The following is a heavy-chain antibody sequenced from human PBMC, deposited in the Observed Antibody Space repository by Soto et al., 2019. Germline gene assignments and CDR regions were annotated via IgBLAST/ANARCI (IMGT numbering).Heavy chain of an antibody. D-gene: IGHD2-15*01. CDR1: GFSLSTSGVG. CDR3: AHGPSSGGRRLNWFDP. V-gene: IGHV2-5*02. Sequence: SGPTLVNPTQTLTLTCTFSGFSLSTSGVGVGWIRQPPGKALEWLALIYWDDDKRYSPSLKSRLTITKDTSKNQVVLTMTNMDPVDTATYYCAHGPSSGGRRLNWFDPWGQGTLVTVSS. CDR2: IYWDDDK. J-gene: IGHJ5*02.